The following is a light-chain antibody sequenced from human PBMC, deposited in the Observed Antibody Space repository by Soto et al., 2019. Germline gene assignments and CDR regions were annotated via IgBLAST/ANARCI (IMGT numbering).Light chain of an antibody. CDR2: EVS. CDR1: SSDVGSYNL. V-gene: IGLV2-23*02. Sequence: QSALTQPASVSGSPGQSITISCTGTSSDVGSYNLVSWYQQHPGKDPKLMIYEVSKRPSGVSNRFSGSKSGNTASLTISGLQAEDEADYDCCSYAGSSTLSVVFGGGTKVTVL. CDR3: CSYAGSSTLSVV. J-gene: IGLJ2*01.